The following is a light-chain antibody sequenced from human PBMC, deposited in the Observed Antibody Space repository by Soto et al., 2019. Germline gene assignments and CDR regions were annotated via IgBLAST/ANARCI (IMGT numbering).Light chain of an antibody. V-gene: IGLV1-44*01. CDR2: NNN. CDR3: ATWDDSLNARVV. Sequence: QPVLTQPPSASGTPGQRVTISCSGSRSNIGNNAVTWYQQFPGTAPKLLIYNNNQRPSGVPDRFSGSKSGTSASLAISGLQSEDEADYYCATWDDSLNARVVFGGGTKLTVL. J-gene: IGLJ3*02. CDR1: RSNIGNNA.